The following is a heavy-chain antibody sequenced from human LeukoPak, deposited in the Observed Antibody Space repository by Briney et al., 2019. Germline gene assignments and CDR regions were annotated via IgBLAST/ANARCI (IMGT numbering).Heavy chain of an antibody. CDR2: IKQDGSEK. Sequence: PGGSLRLSCAASGFTFSSYWMSWVRQAPGKGLEWVANIKQDGSEKYYVDSVKGRFTISRDNAKNSLYLQMNSLRAEDTAVYYCERCGYSHGYGWGGGYYYYYMDVWGKGTTVTVSS. J-gene: IGHJ6*03. CDR3: ERCGYSHGYGWGGGYYYYYMDV. CDR1: GFTFSSYW. D-gene: IGHD5-18*01. V-gene: IGHV3-7*01.